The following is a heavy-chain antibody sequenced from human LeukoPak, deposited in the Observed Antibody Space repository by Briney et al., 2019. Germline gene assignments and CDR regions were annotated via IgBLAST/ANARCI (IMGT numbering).Heavy chain of an antibody. CDR1: GVSISSSSYY. D-gene: IGHD3-22*01. Sequence: SETLSLTCTVSGVSISSSSYYWGWIRQPPGKGLEWIGSIYYSGSTYYNPSLKSRVTISVDASKNQFSLKLSSVTAADTAVYYCARGNYYDSRTYYRAFDIWGQGNMVTVSS. J-gene: IGHJ3*02. V-gene: IGHV4-39*07. CDR2: IYYSGST. CDR3: ARGNYYDSRTYYRAFDI.